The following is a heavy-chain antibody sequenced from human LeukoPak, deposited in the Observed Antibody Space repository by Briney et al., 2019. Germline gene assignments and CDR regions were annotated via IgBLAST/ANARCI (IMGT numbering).Heavy chain of an antibody. Sequence: SETLSLTCTVSGGSFSSSSYYWGWLRQPPGTGLEGFGSIYYSGSTYYNTSLKSRVTISVDTSKKQFSLKLSSVTAADTAVYYCARTYYYDSSGPEYFQHWGQGTLVTVSS. D-gene: IGHD3-22*01. CDR1: GGSFSSSSYY. CDR3: ARTYYYDSSGPEYFQH. J-gene: IGHJ1*01. V-gene: IGHV4-39*01. CDR2: IYYSGST.